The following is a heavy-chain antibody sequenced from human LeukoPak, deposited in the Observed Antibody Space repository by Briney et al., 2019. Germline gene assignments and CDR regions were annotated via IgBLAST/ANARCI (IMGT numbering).Heavy chain of an antibody. CDR3: ARRYSSSSVHWFDP. CDR1: GGSISSYY. V-gene: IGHV4-59*08. CDR2: IYYSGST. D-gene: IGHD6-6*01. Sequence: PSETLSLTCTVSGGSISSYYWSWIRQSPGKGLEWIGYIYYSGSTNYNPSLKSRVTISLDTSKNQFSLKLSSVTAADTAVYYCARRYSSSSVHWFDPWGQGTLVTVSS. J-gene: IGHJ5*02.